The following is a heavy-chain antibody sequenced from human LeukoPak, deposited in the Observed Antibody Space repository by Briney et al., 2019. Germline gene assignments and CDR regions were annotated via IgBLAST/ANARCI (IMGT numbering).Heavy chain of an antibody. CDR2: IYYSGST. Sequence: SETLSLTCTVSGGSISSSSYYWGWIRQPPGKGLEWIGSIYYSGSTYYNPSLKSRVTISVDTSKNQFSLKLSSVTAADTAVYYCARSDGYGLVGIWGQGTMVTVSS. D-gene: IGHD3-10*01. J-gene: IGHJ3*02. V-gene: IGHV4-39*07. CDR1: GGSISSSSYY. CDR3: ARSDGYGLVGI.